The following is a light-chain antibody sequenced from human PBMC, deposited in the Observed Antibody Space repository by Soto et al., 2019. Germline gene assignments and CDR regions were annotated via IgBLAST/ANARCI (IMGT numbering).Light chain of an antibody. V-gene: IGLV1-44*01. CDR2: RNT. Sequence: QSVLTQPPSASGTPGQRVTISCSGSTSNIGSDTVNWYQQLPGTAPKLLIYRNTQRPSGVPDRFSGSKSGASASLAISGLQSEDEADYYCASWDDSLDVVVFGGGTQLPVL. CDR1: TSNIGSDT. CDR3: ASWDDSLDVVV. J-gene: IGLJ2*01.